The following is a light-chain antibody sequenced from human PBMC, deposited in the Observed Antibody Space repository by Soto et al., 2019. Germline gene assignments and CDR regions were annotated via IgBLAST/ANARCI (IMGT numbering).Light chain of an antibody. Sequence: EIVLTQSPGTLSLSPGERATLSCRASQSVSRYLAWYQQKPGQVPRLLIYDASNRATGIPARFSGSGSGTDFTLTISSLEPEDFAVYYCQQRSNWPPLTFGQGTKVDIK. V-gene: IGKV3-11*01. CDR1: QSVSRY. CDR2: DAS. J-gene: IGKJ1*01. CDR3: QQRSNWPPLT.